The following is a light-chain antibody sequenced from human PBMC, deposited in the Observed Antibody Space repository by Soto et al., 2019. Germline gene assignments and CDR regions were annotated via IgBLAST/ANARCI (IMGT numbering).Light chain of an antibody. CDR2: GAS. J-gene: IGKJ1*01. CDR1: QSVGTN. Sequence: EIVMTQSPVTLSMSPGERATLSCRASQSVGTNVAWFQHKPGQPPRLLMYGASTWASGIPVRFRGSGSGTDFTLTISSLQSEDFAIYYCQQYNTWTWTFGQGTKVEVK. V-gene: IGKV3-15*01. CDR3: QQYNTWTWT.